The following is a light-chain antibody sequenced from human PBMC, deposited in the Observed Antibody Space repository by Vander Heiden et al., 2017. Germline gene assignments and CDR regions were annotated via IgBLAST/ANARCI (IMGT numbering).Light chain of an antibody. Sequence: AIRTTQPPSSFSASTGDRVTIPCRASQGISSYLAWYQQKPGKAPKLLIYAASTLQSGVPSRFSGSGSGTDFTLTISCLQSEDFATYYCQQYDSTPETFGQGTKVEIK. CDR1: QGISSY. CDR3: QQYDSTPET. V-gene: IGKV1-8*01. J-gene: IGKJ1*01. CDR2: AAS.